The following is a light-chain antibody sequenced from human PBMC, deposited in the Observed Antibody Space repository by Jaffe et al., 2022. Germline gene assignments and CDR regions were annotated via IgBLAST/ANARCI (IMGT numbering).Light chain of an antibody. CDR3: VAWDDSPSGQMV. CDR2: RSN. CDR1: SSSIGRNY. J-gene: IGLJ2*01. Sequence: QSVLTQPPSASGTPGQRVTISCSGSSSSIGRNYVYWYQQFPGTAPKLLIYRSNQRPSGVPDRFSGSKSGTSASLAISGLRSEDEADYYCVAWDDSPSGQMVFGGGTKLTVL. V-gene: IGLV1-47*01.